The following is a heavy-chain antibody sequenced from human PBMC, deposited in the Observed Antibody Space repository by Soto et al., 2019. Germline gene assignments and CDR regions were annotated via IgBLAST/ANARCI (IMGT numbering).Heavy chain of an antibody. D-gene: IGHD6-19*01. J-gene: IGHJ5*02. V-gene: IGHV3-74*01. CDR2: INHDGSTT. Sequence: PGGSLRLSCAASGFTFSSYWMHWVRQVPGKGLVWVSRINHDGSTTTYADSVKGRFTISRDNARNTLYLQMNSLRAEDTAVYYCARAGTGWSWFDPWGQGTLVPVSS. CDR3: ARAGTGWSWFDP. CDR1: GFTFSSYW.